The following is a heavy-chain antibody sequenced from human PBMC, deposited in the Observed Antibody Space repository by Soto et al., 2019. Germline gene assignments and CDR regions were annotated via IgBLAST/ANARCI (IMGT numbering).Heavy chain of an antibody. Sequence: QVQLVESGGGVVHPGRSLRLSCVVSGFIFSSFGMHWVRQAPGKVLEWVGFIWNDGSNTDYVDSVKGRFTISRDNSKNTLYLHMNSLRDEDTAVYYCAREGLSGSQPEFDNWGQRTLVPVSS. V-gene: IGHV3-33*01. J-gene: IGHJ4*02. CDR2: IWNDGSNT. CDR1: GFIFSSFG. CDR3: AREGLSGSQPEFDN. D-gene: IGHD1-26*01.